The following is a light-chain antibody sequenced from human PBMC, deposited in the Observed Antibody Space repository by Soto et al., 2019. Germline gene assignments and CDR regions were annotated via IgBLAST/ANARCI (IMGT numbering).Light chain of an antibody. CDR3: QQYNNWPPWT. J-gene: IGKJ1*01. CDR2: HVS. Sequence: EIVMMQSPATLSVSPGERATLSCRASQSVSSNLAWYQQKPGQAPRLLIFHVSTRATGIPDRFSGSGSGTEFTLTINSLQSEDFAVYYCQQYNNWPPWTFGQGTKVEIK. CDR1: QSVSSN. V-gene: IGKV3-15*01.